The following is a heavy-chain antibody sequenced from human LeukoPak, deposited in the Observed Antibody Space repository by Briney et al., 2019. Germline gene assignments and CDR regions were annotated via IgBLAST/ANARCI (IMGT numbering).Heavy chain of an antibody. CDR2: ISAYNGNT. D-gene: IGHD3-10*01. CDR1: GYTFTSYG. CDR3: ARVVRGVIITPGDY. V-gene: IGHV1-18*01. Sequence: ASVMVSCKASGYTFTSYGISWVRQAPGQGLEWMGWISAYNGNTNYAQKLQGRVTMTTDTSSSTAYMELRSLRSDDTAVYYCARVVRGVIITPGDYWGQGTLVTVSS. J-gene: IGHJ4*02.